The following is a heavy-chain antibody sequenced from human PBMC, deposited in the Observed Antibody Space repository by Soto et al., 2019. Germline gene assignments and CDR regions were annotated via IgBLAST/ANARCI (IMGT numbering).Heavy chain of an antibody. CDR2: TSGSGNII. D-gene: IGHD2-21*02. V-gene: IGHV3-23*01. Sequence: GGSLRLSCAASGFTFSSYAMSWVRQAPGKGLEWVSCTSGSGNIIYYGDSVKGRFTISRDNSKNTLYLQMNSLRAEDTAVYYCAKDTSGGDCVGYLQHWGQGTLVTVSS. J-gene: IGHJ1*01. CDR3: AKDTSGGDCVGYLQH. CDR1: GFTFSSYA.